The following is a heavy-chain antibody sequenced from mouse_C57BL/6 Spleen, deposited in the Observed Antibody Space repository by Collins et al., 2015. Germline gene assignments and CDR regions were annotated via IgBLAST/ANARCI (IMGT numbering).Heavy chain of an antibody. CDR1: GYPSPCI. Sequence: DVQLQESGPGLVKPSQSLSLTCSVTGYPSPCILELDPAVSRNKLEWMGYISYDGSNDCNPSLKNRISITRDTSKNQFFLKLNSVTTEDTATYYCAWGMITTAMDYWGQGTSVTVSS. V-gene: IGHV3-6*02. CDR3: AWGMITTAMDY. J-gene: IGHJ4*01. CDR2: ISYDGSN. D-gene: IGHD2-4*01.